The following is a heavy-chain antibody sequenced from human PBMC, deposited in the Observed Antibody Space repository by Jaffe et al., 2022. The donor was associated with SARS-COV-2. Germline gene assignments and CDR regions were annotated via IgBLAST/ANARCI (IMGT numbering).Heavy chain of an antibody. CDR2: IKSKTDGGTT. Sequence: EVQLVESGGGLVKPGGSLRLSCAASGFTFSNAWMSWVRQAPGKGLEWVGRIKSKTDGGTTDYAAPVKGRFTISRDDSKNTLYLQMNSLKTEDTAVYYCTTDPTYYFPRPGYWGQGTLVTVSS. CDR1: GFTFSNAW. CDR3: TTDPTYYFPRPGY. V-gene: IGHV3-15*01. J-gene: IGHJ4*02. D-gene: IGHD3-10*01.